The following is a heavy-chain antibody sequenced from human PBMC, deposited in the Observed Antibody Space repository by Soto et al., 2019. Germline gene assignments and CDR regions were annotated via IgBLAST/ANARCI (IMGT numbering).Heavy chain of an antibody. J-gene: IGHJ6*02. V-gene: IGHV5-10-1*01. CDR2: IDPSDSYT. D-gene: IGHD2-2*01. CDR3: ASRSTSSFNYYYYYGMDV. CDR1: GYSFTSYW. Sequence: GESLKISCKGSGYSFTSYWISWVRQMPGKGLEWMGRIDPSDSYTNYSPSFQGHVTISADKSTSTAYLQWSSLKASDTAMYYCASRSTSSFNYYYYYGMDVWGQGTTVTVSS.